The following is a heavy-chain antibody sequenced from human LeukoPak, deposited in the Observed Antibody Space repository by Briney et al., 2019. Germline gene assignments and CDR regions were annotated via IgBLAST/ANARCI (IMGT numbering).Heavy chain of an antibody. D-gene: IGHD5-24*01. CDR1: GDSVSSNSAA. J-gene: IGHJ6*03. Sequence: SQTLSLTCAISGDSVSSNSAAWNWIRQSPSRGLEWLGRTYYRSKWYNDYAVSVKSRITINPDTSKNQFSLQLSSVTAADTAVYYCARGLGGYNYGHYYYYYYMDVWGKGTTVTISS. V-gene: IGHV6-1*01. CDR3: ARGLGGYNYGHYYYYYYMDV. CDR2: TYYRSKWYN.